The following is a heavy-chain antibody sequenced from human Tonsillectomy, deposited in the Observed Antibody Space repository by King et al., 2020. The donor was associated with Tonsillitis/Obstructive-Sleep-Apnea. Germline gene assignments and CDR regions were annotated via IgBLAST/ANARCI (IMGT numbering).Heavy chain of an antibody. V-gene: IGHV4-39*01. J-gene: IGHJ3*02. D-gene: IGHD2-2*01. Sequence: QLQESGPGLVKPSETLSLTCTVSGGSISSSSYYWGWIRQPPGKGLEWIGSIYYSGSTYYNPSLKSRVTISVDPSKNQFSLKLSSVTAADTAVYYCAEYQLPKDAFDSWGQETMVTVSS. CDR3: AEYQLPKDAFDS. CDR2: IYYSGST. CDR1: GGSISSSSYY.